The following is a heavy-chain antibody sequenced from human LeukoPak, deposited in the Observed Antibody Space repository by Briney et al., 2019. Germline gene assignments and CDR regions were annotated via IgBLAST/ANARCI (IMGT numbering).Heavy chain of an antibody. CDR2: INTHTGNP. CDR1: GYTFTNEP. CDR3: ARGRPLWDL. V-gene: IGHV7-4-1*02. J-gene: IGHJ4*02. Sequence: GASVKVSCKSYGYTFTNEPLNWVRQAPGQGLEWMGWINTHTGNPTYAQGFTGRFVFSLDTSVSTAHLQITNLKTDDTAVYYCARGRPLWDLWGQRTLVTVSS. D-gene: IGHD5-18*01.